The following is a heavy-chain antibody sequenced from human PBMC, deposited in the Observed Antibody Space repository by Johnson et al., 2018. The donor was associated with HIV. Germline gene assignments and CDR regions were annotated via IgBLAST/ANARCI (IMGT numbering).Heavy chain of an antibody. J-gene: IGHJ3*02. CDR2: INWNGGST. D-gene: IGHD2-15*01. V-gene: IGHV3-20*04. CDR1: GFTFDDYG. CDR3: VRVLDQFDAFAI. Sequence: VQLVESGGGVVRPGGSLRLSCAASGFTFDDYGMSWVRQAPGKGLEWVSGINWNGGSTGYADSVKGRFTIYRDNAKNSLYLKMNSLRAEETALYYCVRVLDQFDAFAIWGQGTMVTVSS.